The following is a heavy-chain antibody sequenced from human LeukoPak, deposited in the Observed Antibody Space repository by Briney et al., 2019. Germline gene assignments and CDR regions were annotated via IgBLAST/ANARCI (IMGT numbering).Heavy chain of an antibody. D-gene: IGHD4-11*01. CDR2: IHTSGAT. CDR1: GGSISTSYY. Sequence: PSETLSLTCIVSGGSISTSYYWSWVRQPAGKGLEWIGRIHTSGATIYNPSLKSRVTISVDTSKNQFSLKLSSVTAADTAVYYCARHLTTTYIDYWGQGTLVTVSS. J-gene: IGHJ4*02. CDR3: ARHLTTTYIDY. V-gene: IGHV4-61*02.